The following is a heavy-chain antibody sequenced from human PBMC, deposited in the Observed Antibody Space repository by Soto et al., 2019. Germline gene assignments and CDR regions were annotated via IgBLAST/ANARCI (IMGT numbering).Heavy chain of an antibody. CDR3: LSAGSAVS. D-gene: IGHD3-10*01. V-gene: IGHV3-7*05. Sequence: EVQLVESGGGLVQPGVSLRLSCAASGFTLSNYWMTWVRQAPGKGLEWVANINYDGSEKSYVDSVKGRFTISRDNTRNSLALQMNTLRAEDTAVYYCLSAGSAVSWGQGTLVTVSS. CDR2: INYDGSEK. J-gene: IGHJ4*02. CDR1: GFTLSNYW.